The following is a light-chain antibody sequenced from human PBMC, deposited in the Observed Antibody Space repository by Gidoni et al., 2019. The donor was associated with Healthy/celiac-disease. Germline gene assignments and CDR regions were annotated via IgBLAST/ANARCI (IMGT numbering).Light chain of an antibody. Sequence: DIVMTQSPLSLPVTPGEPASISCRSSQSLLHSNGYNYLDWYLQKPGQSPHLLIYLGFTRASGVPDRFSGSGSGTDFTLKISRVEAEDVGVYYCMQALQTPGFGQGTKLEIK. CDR2: LGF. J-gene: IGKJ2*03. CDR3: MQALQTPG. CDR1: QSLLHSNGYNY. V-gene: IGKV2-28*01.